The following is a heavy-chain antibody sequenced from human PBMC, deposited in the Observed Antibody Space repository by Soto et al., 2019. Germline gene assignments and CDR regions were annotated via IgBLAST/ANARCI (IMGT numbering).Heavy chain of an antibody. D-gene: IGHD1-20*01. J-gene: IGHJ4*02. CDR1: GYTFTSYY. CDR3: ARAMYNWNDGRDFDY. CDR2: INPSGGST. Sequence: GASVKVSCKASGYTFTSYYMHWVRQAPGQGLEWMGIINPSGGSTSYAQKFQGRVTMTRDTSTSTVYMELSSLRSEDTAVYYCARAMYNWNDGRDFDYWGQGTLVTVSS. V-gene: IGHV1-46*03.